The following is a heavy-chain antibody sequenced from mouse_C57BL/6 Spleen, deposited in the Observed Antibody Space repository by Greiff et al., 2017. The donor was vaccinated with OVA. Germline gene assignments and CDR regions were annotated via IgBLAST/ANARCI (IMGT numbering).Heavy chain of an antibody. J-gene: IGHJ2*01. CDR1: GFNIKDYY. CDR2: IDPEDGDT. D-gene: IGHD2-1*01. V-gene: IGHV14-1*01. Sequence: EVKVVESGAELVRPGASVKLSCTASGFNIKDYYMHWVKQRPEQGLEWIGRIDPEDGDTEYAPKFQGKATMTVDTSSNTAYLQLSSLTSEDTAVYYCNRRGNYVYWGQGTTLTVSS. CDR3: NRRGNYVY.